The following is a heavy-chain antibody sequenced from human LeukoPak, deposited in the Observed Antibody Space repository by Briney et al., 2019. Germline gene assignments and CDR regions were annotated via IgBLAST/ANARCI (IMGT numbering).Heavy chain of an antibody. J-gene: IGHJ4*02. D-gene: IGHD1-26*01. CDR3: ARLGGTVQFDY. CDR1: GGSISSGDYY. Sequence: SETLSLTCTVSGGSISSGDYYWSWIRQPPGKGLEWIGYIYYSGSTYYNPSLKSRVTISVDTSKNQFSLKLSSVTAADTAVYYCARLGGTVQFDYWGQGTLVTVSS. CDR2: IYYSGST. V-gene: IGHV4-30-4*01.